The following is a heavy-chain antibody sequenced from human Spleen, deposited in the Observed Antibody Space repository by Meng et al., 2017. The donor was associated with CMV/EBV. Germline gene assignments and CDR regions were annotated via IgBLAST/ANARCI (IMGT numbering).Heavy chain of an antibody. CDR3: ARGIVAAGFDY. CDR2: ISYDGNNR. V-gene: IGHV3-30-3*01. J-gene: IGHJ4*02. CDR1: GFTFSTYV. Sequence: GESLKISCAASGFTFSTYVIHWVRQAPGKGLEWVAVISYDGNNRYYADSVKGRFTISRDNSKNTLYLQMNSLRAEDTAVYYCARGIVAAGFDYWGQGTLVTVSS. D-gene: IGHD6-13*01.